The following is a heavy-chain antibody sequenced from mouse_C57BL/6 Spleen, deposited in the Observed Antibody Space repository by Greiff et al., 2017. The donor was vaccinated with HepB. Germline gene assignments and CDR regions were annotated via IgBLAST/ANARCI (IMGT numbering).Heavy chain of an antibody. J-gene: IGHJ3*01. CDR1: GYAFSSSW. CDR3: ARGGGSSSAY. V-gene: IGHV1-82*01. Sequence: QVQLKESGPELVKPGASVKISCKASGYAFSSSWMNWVKQRPGKGLEWIGRIYPGDGDTNYNGKFKGKATLTADKSSSTAYMQLSSLTSEDSAVYFCARGGGSSSAYWGQGTLVTVSA. D-gene: IGHD1-1*01. CDR2: IYPGDGDT.